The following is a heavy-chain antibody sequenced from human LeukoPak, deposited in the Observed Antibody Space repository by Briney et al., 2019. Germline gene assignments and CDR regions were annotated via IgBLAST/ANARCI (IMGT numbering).Heavy chain of an antibody. V-gene: IGHV4-4*02. D-gene: IGHD6-19*01. J-gene: IGHJ4*02. CDR1: GGSISSSNW. CDR3: ARRRAVAGPYFDY. Sequence: SETLSLTCAVSGGSISSSNWWSWVRQPPGKGLEWIGEIYHSGSTNYNPSLKSRVTISVDKSKNQFSLKLSSVTAADTAVYYCARRRAVAGPYFDYWDQGTLVTVSS. CDR2: IYHSGST.